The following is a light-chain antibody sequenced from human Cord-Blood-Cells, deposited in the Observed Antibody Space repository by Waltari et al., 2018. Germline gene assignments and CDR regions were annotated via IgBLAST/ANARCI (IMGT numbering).Light chain of an antibody. J-gene: IGLJ3*02. CDR2: GVS. CDR3: CSYAGSSTYGV. V-gene: IGLV2-23*02. CDR1: NRDVGSHHL. Sequence: SALPHPAPVSGSPGQPPTTPCTGTNRDVGSHHLFTRYQQHPGNAPKLMIYGVSQRPSGFSIRFAVSRSGNTDSLTLSGRQAEDEADYYCCSYAGSSTYGVFGGGTKLTVL.